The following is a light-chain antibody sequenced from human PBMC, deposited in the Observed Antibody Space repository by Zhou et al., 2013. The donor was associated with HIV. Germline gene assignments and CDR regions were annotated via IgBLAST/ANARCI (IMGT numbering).Light chain of an antibody. CDR2: AAS. V-gene: IGKV1-9*01. J-gene: IGKJ4*01. Sequence: DIHLTQSPSFLSASVGDRVTITCRASQGIETYLTWYQQKPGKAPKFLIYAASTLQRGVPSRFSGSGSGTEFTLTISSLQPEDFATYYCQQSSNYPLTFGGGTKVEIK. CDR3: QQSSNYPLT. CDR1: QGIETY.